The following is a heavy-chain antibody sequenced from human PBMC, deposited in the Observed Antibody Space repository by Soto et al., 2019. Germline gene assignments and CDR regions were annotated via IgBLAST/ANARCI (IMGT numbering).Heavy chain of an antibody. CDR2: IIPMFGTA. J-gene: IGHJ4*02. CDR3: ARQFDYESSGYYYPY. CDR1: GGTFSRYA. Sequence: SVKVSCKASGGTFSRYAISWVRQAPGQGLEWMGGIIPMFGTANYAQKFQGRVTITAVESTSTAYMELSSLRSEDTAVYYCARQFDYESSGYYYPYWGQGTPVTVSS. D-gene: IGHD3-22*01. V-gene: IGHV1-69*13.